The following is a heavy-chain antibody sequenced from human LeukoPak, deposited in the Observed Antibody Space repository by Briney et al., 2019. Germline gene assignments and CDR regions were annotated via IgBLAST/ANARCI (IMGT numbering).Heavy chain of an antibody. CDR3: ARWGGGITGTPMDV. CDR2: ISSSSSYI. J-gene: IGHJ6*02. V-gene: IGHV3-21*01. CDR1: GFTFSSYS. D-gene: IGHD1-20*01. Sequence: PGGSLRLSCAASGFTFSSYSMNWVRQAPGKGLEWVSSISSSSSYIYYADSVKGRFTISRDNAKNSLYLQMNSLRAEDTAVYYCARWGGGITGTPMDVWGQGTTVTVSS.